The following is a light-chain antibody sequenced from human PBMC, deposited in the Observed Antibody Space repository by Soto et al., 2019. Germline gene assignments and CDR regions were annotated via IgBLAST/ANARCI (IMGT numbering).Light chain of an antibody. Sequence: QSVLTQPPSVSGTPGQSVTISCSGSSSNIGSNTVNWYQQLPGTAPKLLIYSNNQRPSGVTDRFSGSKSGTSASLAISGLQSEDEADYYCAAWDDSLNGVFGGGTTVTVL. J-gene: IGLJ2*01. CDR3: AAWDDSLNGV. CDR2: SNN. CDR1: SSNIGSNT. V-gene: IGLV1-44*01.